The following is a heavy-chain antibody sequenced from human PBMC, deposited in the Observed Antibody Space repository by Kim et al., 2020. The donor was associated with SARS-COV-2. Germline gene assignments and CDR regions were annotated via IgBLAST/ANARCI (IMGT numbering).Heavy chain of an antibody. CDR1: GGSISSTHW. CDR2: IYHSGST. J-gene: IGHJ4*02. D-gene: IGHD3-10*01. Sequence: SETLSLTCAVSGGSISSTHWWSWVRQPPGKGLEWIGGIYHSGSTNYNPSLKTRVTISVDKSNNQFSLKLSSVTAADTAVYYCAATPSLLGGRGHYDFWGQGTLVTVSS. CDR3: AATPSLLGGRGHYDF. V-gene: IGHV4-4*02.